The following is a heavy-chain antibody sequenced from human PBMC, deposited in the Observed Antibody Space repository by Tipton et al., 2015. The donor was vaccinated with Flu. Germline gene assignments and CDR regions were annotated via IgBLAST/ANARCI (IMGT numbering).Heavy chain of an antibody. V-gene: IGHV3-49*04. CDR2: IRSKAYGGTT. Sequence: SLRLSCAASGFTFSSYAMSWVRQAPGKGLEWVGFIRSKAYGGTTEYAASVKGRFTISRDDSKSIAYLQMNSLKTEDTAVYYCTRLNPRNYVIDWGQGTLVTVSS. CDR3: TRLNPRNYVID. D-gene: IGHD4-11*01. J-gene: IGHJ4*02. CDR1: GFTFSSYA.